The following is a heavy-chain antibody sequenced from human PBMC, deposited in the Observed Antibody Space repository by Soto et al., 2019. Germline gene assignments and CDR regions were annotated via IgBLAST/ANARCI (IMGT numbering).Heavy chain of an antibody. J-gene: IGHJ6*02. CDR1: GFTFSSYA. D-gene: IGHD3-9*01. V-gene: IGHV3-23*01. CDR2: ISGSGGST. CDR3: AKVGDYDILTGYSISNYYYGMDV. Sequence: EVQLLESGGGLVQPGGSLRLSCAASGFTFSSYAMSWVRQAPGKGLEWVSAISGSGGSTYYADSVKGRFTISRDNSKNTLYLQMNSLRAEDTAVYYCAKVGDYDILTGYSISNYYYGMDVWGQGTTVTVSS.